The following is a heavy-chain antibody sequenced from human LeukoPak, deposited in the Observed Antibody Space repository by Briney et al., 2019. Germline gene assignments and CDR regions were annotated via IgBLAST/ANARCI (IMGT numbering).Heavy chain of an antibody. J-gene: IGHJ4*02. D-gene: IGHD2-2*01. CDR2: VGGSGVKT. Sequence: PSETLSLTCAVYGGSFSGYYWSWIRQPPGKGLEWVSIVGGSGVKTYYADSVKGRFTISRDNSKNTVYLQMNSLRAEDTAVYYCAKRGDCSGTCTYDYWGQGTLVTVSS. CDR1: GGSFSGYY. V-gene: IGHV3-23*01. CDR3: AKRGDCSGTCTYDY.